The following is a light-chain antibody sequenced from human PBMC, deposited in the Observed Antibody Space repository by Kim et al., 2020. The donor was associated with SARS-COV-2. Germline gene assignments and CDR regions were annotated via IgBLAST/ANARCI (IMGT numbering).Light chain of an antibody. V-gene: IGKV3-15*01. Sequence: EIVMSQSPATLSVSPGERATLSCRASQSVSSNLAWYQQKPGQAPRLLIYGSSTRATGIPARFSGSGSGTDFTLTISSLQSEDFAVYCCQQYYNWPPTFGQGTKVDIK. CDR2: GSS. CDR1: QSVSSN. J-gene: IGKJ1*01. CDR3: QQYYNWPPT.